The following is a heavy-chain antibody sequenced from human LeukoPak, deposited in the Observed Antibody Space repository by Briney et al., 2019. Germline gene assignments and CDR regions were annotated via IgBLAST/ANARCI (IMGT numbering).Heavy chain of an antibody. CDR1: GFTFSNYA. CDR3: ASDSSGYYGVFDF. J-gene: IGHJ4*02. Sequence: PGGSLRLSCAASGFTFSNYAMSWVRQAPGKGLEWASAISGSGGSTYNADSVKGRFTISRDNSKNTLFLQMSSLRAEDTAVYYCASDSSGYYGVFDFWGQGTLVTVYS. CDR2: ISGSGGST. D-gene: IGHD3-22*01. V-gene: IGHV3-23*01.